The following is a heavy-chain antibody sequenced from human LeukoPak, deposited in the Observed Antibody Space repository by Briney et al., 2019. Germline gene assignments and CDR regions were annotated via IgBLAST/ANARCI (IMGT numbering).Heavy chain of an antibody. CDR2: IYYSGST. Sequence: SETLSLTCTVSGGSISSYYWSWIRQPPGKGLEWIGYIYYSGSTNYNPSLKSRVTISVDTSKNQFSLKLSSVTAADTAVYYCAWVSSWPTDYWGQGTLVTVSS. J-gene: IGHJ4*02. CDR3: AWVSSWPTDY. V-gene: IGHV4-59*01. D-gene: IGHD6-13*01. CDR1: GGSISSYY.